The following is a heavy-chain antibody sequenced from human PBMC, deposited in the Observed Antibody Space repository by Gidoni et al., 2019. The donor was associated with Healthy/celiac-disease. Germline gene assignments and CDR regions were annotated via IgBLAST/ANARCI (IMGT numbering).Heavy chain of an antibody. Sequence: QVQLVQSGAEVKKPGSSVKVSCKASGGTFSSHAISWVRQAPGQGLEWMGGIIPIFGTANYAQKFQGRVTITADESTSTAYMELSSLRSEDTAVYYCARDRGGYDSSGYYYDYWGQGTLVTDSS. D-gene: IGHD3-22*01. J-gene: IGHJ4*02. V-gene: IGHV1-69*01. CDR1: GGTFSSHA. CDR3: ARDRGGYDSSGYYYDY. CDR2: IIPIFGTA.